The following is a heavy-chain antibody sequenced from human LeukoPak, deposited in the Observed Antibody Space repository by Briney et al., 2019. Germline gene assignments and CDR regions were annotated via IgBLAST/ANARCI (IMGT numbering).Heavy chain of an antibody. CDR3: ARASSNWYSSDY. J-gene: IGHJ4*02. Sequence: ASVKVSCKASGYTFTGYYMHWVRQAPGQGLEWMGWINPNSGGTNYAQKFQGRVTMTRDTSISTAYMELSRLRSDDTAVYYCARASSNWYSSDYWGQGTLVTVSS. CDR2: INPNSGGT. CDR1: GYTFTGYY. D-gene: IGHD6-13*01. V-gene: IGHV1-2*02.